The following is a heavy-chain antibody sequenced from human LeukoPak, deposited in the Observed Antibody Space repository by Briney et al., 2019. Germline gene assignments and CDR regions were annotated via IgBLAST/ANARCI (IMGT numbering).Heavy chain of an antibody. V-gene: IGHV3-7*03. CDR2: IKQDGSEK. D-gene: IGHD3-10*01. CDR3: ARDPNGFGELLSSFDY. J-gene: IGHJ4*02. CDR1: GITFSNYW. Sequence: PGGSLRLSCAASGITFSNYWMSWVRQAPGKGLEWVANIKQDGSEKYYVDSVKGRFTISRDNAKNSLYLQMNSLRAEDTAVYYCARDPNGFGELLSSFDYWGQGTLVTVSS.